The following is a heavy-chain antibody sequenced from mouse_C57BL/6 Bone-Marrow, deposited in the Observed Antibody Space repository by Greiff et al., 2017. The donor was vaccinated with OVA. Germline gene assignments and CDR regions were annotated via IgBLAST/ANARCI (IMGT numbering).Heavy chain of an antibody. CDR2: IDPENGDT. CDR1: GFNIKDDY. V-gene: IGHV14-4*01. CDR3: TTDTTVVATRDY. D-gene: IGHD1-1*01. Sequence: VQLNESGAELVRPGASVKLSCTASGFNIKDDYMHWVKQRPEQGLEWIGWIDPENGDTEYASKFQGKATITADTSSNTAYLQLSSLTSEDSDGYYCTTDTTVVATRDYWGQGTTLTVSS. J-gene: IGHJ2*01.